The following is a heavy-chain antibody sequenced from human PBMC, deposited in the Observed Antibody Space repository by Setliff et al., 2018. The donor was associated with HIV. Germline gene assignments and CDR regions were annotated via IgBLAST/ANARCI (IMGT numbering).Heavy chain of an antibody. CDR1: GYTFTSYG. D-gene: IGHD3-22*01. CDR3: AVGYYYDSSGYWPNY. CDR2: ISAYNGNT. V-gene: IGHV1-18*01. Sequence: ASVKVSCKASGYTFTSYGMSWVRQAPGQGLEWMGWISAYNGNTKYSQKFQGRVTITTDESTSTVYMELSRLRSEDTAVYYCAVGYYYDSSGYWPNYWGQGTLVTVSS. J-gene: IGHJ4*02.